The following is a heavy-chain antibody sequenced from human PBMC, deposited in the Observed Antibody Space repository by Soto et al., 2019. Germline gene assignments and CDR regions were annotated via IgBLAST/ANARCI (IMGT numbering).Heavy chain of an antibody. CDR2: ISYDGSNK. Sequence: GGSLRLSCAASGFMFSSYAMDWVRQAPGKGLEWVAIISYDGSNKYYADSVKGRLTISRDNSKNTLYLQMNSLRAEDTAMYYCAEGYSNFDYYYYGMDVWGQGTTVTVSS. CDR3: AEGYSNFDYYYYGMDV. V-gene: IGHV3-30*18. CDR1: GFMFSSYA. D-gene: IGHD4-4*01. J-gene: IGHJ6*02.